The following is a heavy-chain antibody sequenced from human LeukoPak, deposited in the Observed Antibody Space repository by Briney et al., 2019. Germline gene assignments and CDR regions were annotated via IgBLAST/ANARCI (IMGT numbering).Heavy chain of an antibody. CDR3: ARVVRRRDGYKQHAFDI. D-gene: IGHD5-24*01. CDR2: IYYSGST. J-gene: IGHJ3*02. Sequence: PSETLSLTCTVSGGSISSSSYYWGWIRQPPGKGLEWIGSIYYSGSTCYNPSLKSRVTISVDPSKNQVSLKLSSVTAADTAVYYCARVVRRRDGYKQHAFDIWGQGTMVTVSS. CDR1: GGSISSSSYY. V-gene: IGHV4-39*07.